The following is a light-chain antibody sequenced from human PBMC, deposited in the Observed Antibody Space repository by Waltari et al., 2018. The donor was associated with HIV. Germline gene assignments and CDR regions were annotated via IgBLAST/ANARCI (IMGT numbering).Light chain of an antibody. V-gene: IGKV3-15*01. Sequence: DIVLTQSPATLSVSPGEGATLSCRASQTVTTSLVWYQQKPGQAPRLLIYGASTRATGVPARFSGSGFGTEFTLTISSLQSEEFAIYYCQQYSNWPHTFGQGTTVESK. CDR3: QQYSNWPHT. J-gene: IGKJ1*01. CDR2: GAS. CDR1: QTVTTS.